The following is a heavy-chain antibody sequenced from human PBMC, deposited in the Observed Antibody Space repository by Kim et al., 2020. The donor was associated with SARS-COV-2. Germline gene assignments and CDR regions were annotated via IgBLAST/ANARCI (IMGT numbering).Heavy chain of an antibody. CDR2: ISWNSGSI. CDR1: GFTFDDYA. D-gene: IGHD2-15*01. V-gene: IGHV3-9*01. Sequence: GGSLRLSCAASGFTFDDYAMHWVRQAPGKGLEWVSGISWNSGSIGYADSVKGRFTISRDNAKNSLYLQMNSLRAEDTALYYCAKDMSRGRLPRVFVDWGQGTLVTVSS. CDR3: AKDMSRGRLPRVFVD. J-gene: IGHJ4*02.